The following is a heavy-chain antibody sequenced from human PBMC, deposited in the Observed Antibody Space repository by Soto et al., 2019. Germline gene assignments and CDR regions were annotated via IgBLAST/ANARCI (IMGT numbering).Heavy chain of an antibody. V-gene: IGHV3-48*01. D-gene: IGHD3-10*01. CDR1: GFTFTNYS. CDR2: ISNRSSTI. CDR3: ARSGMVSGSYYKFGSLPYYMDV. Sequence: PGGSLRLSCAASGFTFTNYSMNWVRQAPGKGLEWVSYISNRSSTIYYADSVKGRFTISRDNAKNSLYLQMNSLRAEDTAVYYCARSGMVSGSYYKFGSLPYYMDVWGKGTTVTVSS. J-gene: IGHJ6*03.